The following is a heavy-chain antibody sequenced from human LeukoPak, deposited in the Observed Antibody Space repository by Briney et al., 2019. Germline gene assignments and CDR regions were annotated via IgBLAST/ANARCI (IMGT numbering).Heavy chain of an antibody. CDR1: GFTFSDYW. Sequence: GGSLRLSCEVSGFTFSDYWMTWVRLAPGKGLEWVANIKQGGSEKYYVDSVKGRFTISRDNAKKSLYLEMNSPRVEDTAVYYCARGGYSTLAYWGQGTLVTVSS. J-gene: IGHJ4*02. V-gene: IGHV3-7*01. CDR2: IKQGGSEK. CDR3: ARGGYSTLAY. D-gene: IGHD5-18*01.